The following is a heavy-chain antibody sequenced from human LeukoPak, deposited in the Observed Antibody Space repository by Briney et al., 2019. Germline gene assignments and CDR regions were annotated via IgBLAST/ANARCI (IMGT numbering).Heavy chain of an antibody. V-gene: IGHV1-3*01. Sequence: ASVKVSSKASGYTLTSYAIHSVRQAPGQRLEWMGWINAGNGNTKYSQKFQGRVTITRETAASTAYMELSSLRSEDTAVYYCARDRSPYGSGSYGYWGQGTLVTVSS. D-gene: IGHD3-10*01. CDR2: INAGNGNT. CDR1: GYTLTSYA. CDR3: ARDRSPYGSGSYGY. J-gene: IGHJ4*02.